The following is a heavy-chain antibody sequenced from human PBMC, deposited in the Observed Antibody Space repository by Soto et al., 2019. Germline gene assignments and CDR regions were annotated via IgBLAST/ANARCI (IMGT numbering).Heavy chain of an antibody. CDR2: IYHSGST. J-gene: IGHJ4*01. V-gene: IGHV4-30-2*01. CDR1: GGSIISGGYS. CDR3: ARGPPLGV. Sequence: SETLSLTCAVSGGSIISGGYSWILIRQPPGKGLEWIGYIYHSGSTYYNPSLKSRVTISVDRSKNQFSLKLSSVTAADTAVYYCARGPPLGVRGQGTLDTVSS.